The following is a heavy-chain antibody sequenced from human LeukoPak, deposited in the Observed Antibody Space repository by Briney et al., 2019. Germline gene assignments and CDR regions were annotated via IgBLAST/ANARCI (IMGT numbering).Heavy chain of an antibody. D-gene: IGHD3-16*01. CDR1: GGTFSKNS. CDR2: TIPIVGVE. Sequence: SVKVSCKVSGGTFSKNSTSWVRQAPGQGLEWMGRTIPIVGVEHYAQKFQGRVTITADMSTSTAYMDLSSLRSDDTAVYYCARVKAVGVPVAIDAYFDYGMDVWGQGTTVIVSS. CDR3: ARVKAVGVPVAIDAYFDYGMDV. V-gene: IGHV1-69*02. J-gene: IGHJ6*02.